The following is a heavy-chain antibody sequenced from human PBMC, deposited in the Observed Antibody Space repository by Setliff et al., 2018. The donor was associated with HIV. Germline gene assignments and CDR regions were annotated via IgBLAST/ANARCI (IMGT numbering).Heavy chain of an antibody. V-gene: IGHV3-23*01. D-gene: IGHD3-9*01. J-gene: IGHJ5*01. Sequence: GGSLRLSCAASGFSVSTNYMSWVRQAPGKGLEWVSSISGDGDVIYYADSVKGRFTVSRDFSRDTVYLQMNSLRVADTAIYYCTKDLTGPGAGWFDSWGQGTLVTVSS. CDR1: GFSVSTNY. CDR2: ISGDGDVI. CDR3: TKDLTGPGAGWFDS.